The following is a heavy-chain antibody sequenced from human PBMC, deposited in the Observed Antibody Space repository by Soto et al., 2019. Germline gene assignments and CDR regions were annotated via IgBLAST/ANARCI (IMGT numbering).Heavy chain of an antibody. CDR2: VFYTGSA. CDR1: GGSISTSNYY. D-gene: IGHD1-26*01. J-gene: IGHJ4*02. V-gene: IGHV4-39*01. CDR3: ARRRNYSGCEAYFDY. Sequence: PSETLSLTCTFSGGSISTSNYYRGWVRQSPGKGLEWIGSVFYTGSAYYNPSLKSRVTISVDTPKNQFLLKLSSVTAADTAVYYCARRRNYSGCEAYFDYWGQGTLVTVSS.